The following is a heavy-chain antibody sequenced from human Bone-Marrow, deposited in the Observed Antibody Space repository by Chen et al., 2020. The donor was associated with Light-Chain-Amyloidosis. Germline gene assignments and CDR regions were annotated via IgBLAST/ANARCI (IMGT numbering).Heavy chain of an antibody. CDR2: IYPDDSDA. D-gene: IGHD2-21*01. CDR3: ARRSDGYNFDY. J-gene: IGHJ4*02. CDR1: GYTFPNYW. V-gene: IGHV5-51*01. Sequence: EVQLEQSGPEVKKPGESLTISCKGSGYTFPNYWIGWVRQMPGKGLEWMGVIYPDDSDARYSPSFEGQVTISADKSITTAYLQWRSLKASDTAMYYCARRSDGYNFDYWGQGTLVTVSS.